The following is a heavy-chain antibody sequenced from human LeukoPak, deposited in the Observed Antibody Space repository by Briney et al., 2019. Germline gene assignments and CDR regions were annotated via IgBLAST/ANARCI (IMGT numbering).Heavy chain of an antibody. CDR2: IYTSGST. D-gene: IGHD6-19*01. Sequence: PSETLSLTCTVSGVSISRYYWSWVRQPAGKGLEWIGRIYTSGSTNYNPSLKSRVTMSVDTSKNQFSLKLSSVTAADTAVYYCARVSSSGRPDYWGQGTLVTVSS. J-gene: IGHJ4*02. CDR3: ARVSSSGRPDY. CDR1: GVSISRYY. V-gene: IGHV4-4*07.